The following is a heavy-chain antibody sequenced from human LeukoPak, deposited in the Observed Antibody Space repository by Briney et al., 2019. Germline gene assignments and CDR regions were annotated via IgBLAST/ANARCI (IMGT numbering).Heavy chain of an antibody. CDR2: IRYDGSNK. D-gene: IGHD5-18*01. Sequence: GGSLRLSCAASGFTFSSYGMHWVRQAPGKGLEWVAFIRYDGSNKYYADSVKGRFTIPRDNSKNTLYLQMNSLRAEDTAVYYCAKDRRLWLRYYYYYYMDVWGKGTTVTISS. CDR1: GFTFSSYG. V-gene: IGHV3-30*02. J-gene: IGHJ6*03. CDR3: AKDRRLWLRYYYYYYMDV.